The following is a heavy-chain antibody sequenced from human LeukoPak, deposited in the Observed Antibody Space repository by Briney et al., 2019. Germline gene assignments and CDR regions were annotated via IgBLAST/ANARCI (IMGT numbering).Heavy chain of an antibody. CDR2: IDGTSSYI. CDR1: GLTFSRYS. J-gene: IGHJ4*02. V-gene: IGHV3-21*01. D-gene: IGHD3-10*01. CDR3: ARGDYGYPTLWFFNF. Sequence: GGSLRLSCAASGLTFSRYSMNWVRQAPGQGLEWVSCIDGTSSYIYYADSVKGRFTISRDNAKNSLYLQVNSLRAEDTAVYYCARGDYGYPTLWFFNFWGQGSLVTVSS.